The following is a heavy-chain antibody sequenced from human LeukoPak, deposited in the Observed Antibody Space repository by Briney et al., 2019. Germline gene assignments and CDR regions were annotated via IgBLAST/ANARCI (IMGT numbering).Heavy chain of an antibody. CDR2: IHTSGST. CDR3: AAEQSSEWSTDY. CDR1: GGSISSYY. V-gene: IGHV4-4*07. J-gene: IGHJ4*02. D-gene: IGHD3-3*01. Sequence: SETLSLTCTVSGGSISSYYWSWIRQPAGKGLEWIGHIHTSGSTNYNPSLNSRVAMSVDTSKNQFSLKLTSVTAADTAVYHCAAEQSSEWSTDYWGQGILVTVSS.